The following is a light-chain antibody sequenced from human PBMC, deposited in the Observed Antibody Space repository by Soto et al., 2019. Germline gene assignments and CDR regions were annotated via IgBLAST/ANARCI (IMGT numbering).Light chain of an antibody. CDR3: YQYGSTPPT. CDR2: GAS. J-gene: IGKJ1*01. Sequence: VLTQSPGTLSLSPGERATLSCRASQRVSSNYLAWYQQKPGQAPRLLISGASSRAAGIPDRFSGSGSETDFTLTISRLEPEDFVVFYCYQYGSTPPTFGQGTKVDIK. V-gene: IGKV3-20*01. CDR1: QRVSSNY.